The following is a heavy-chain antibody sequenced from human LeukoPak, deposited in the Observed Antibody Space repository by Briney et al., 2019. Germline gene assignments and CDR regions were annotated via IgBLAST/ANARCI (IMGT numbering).Heavy chain of an antibody. Sequence: GRSLRLSCAASGFTFDDYAMHWVRQAPGKGLEWVSGISWNSGSIGYADSVKGRFTISRDNAKNSLYLQMNSLRAEDTALYYCAKDSSSSQFYYFDYWGQGTLVTVSS. V-gene: IGHV3-9*01. J-gene: IGHJ4*02. CDR3: AKDSSSSQFYYFDY. D-gene: IGHD6-13*01. CDR2: ISWNSGSI. CDR1: GFTFDDYA.